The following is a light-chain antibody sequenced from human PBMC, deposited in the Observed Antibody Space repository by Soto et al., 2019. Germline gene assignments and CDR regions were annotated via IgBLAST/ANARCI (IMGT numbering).Light chain of an antibody. CDR2: QDS. V-gene: IGLV3-1*01. CDR1: KLGDKY. Sequence: SYELTQPPSVSVSLGQTARITCSGDKLGDKYACWYQQKPGQSPVLVIYQDSKRPSGIPERFSGSNSGNTATLTISGTQAMDEADYYCQAWDSSTKVFGTGTKVTVL. J-gene: IGLJ1*01. CDR3: QAWDSSTKV.